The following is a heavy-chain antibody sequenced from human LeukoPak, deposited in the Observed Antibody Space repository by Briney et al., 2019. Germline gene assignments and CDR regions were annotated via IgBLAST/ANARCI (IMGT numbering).Heavy chain of an antibody. CDR2: IRYDGSNK. V-gene: IGHV3-30*02. D-gene: IGHD6-13*01. Sequence: GGSLRLSCAASGFTFSSYGMHWVRQAPGKGLEWVAFIRYDGSNKYYADSVKGRFTISRDNSKNTLYLQMNSLRAEDTAVYYCAKAIAAAGYNAHYFDYWGQGTLVTVSS. CDR3: AKAIAAAGYNAHYFDY. CDR1: GFTFSSYG. J-gene: IGHJ4*02.